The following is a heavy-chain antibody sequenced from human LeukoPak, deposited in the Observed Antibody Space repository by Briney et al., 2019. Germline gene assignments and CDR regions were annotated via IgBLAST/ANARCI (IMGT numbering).Heavy chain of an antibody. CDR3: ASHGLAVAEGFDY. J-gene: IGHJ4*02. D-gene: IGHD6-19*01. Sequence: SETLSLTCTVSGGSISIYYWSWIRQPAGKGLEWIGRIYTSGSTNYNPSLKSRVTMSVDTSKNQFSLKLSSVTAADTAVYYCASHGLAVAEGFDYWGQGTLVTVSS. V-gene: IGHV4-4*07. CDR2: IYTSGST. CDR1: GGSISIYY.